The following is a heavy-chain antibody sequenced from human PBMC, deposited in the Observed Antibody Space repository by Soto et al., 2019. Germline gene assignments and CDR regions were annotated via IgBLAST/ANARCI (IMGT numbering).Heavy chain of an antibody. D-gene: IGHD2-2*01. CDR3: AKDYCSSTSCLYYYYMDV. J-gene: IGHJ6*03. CDR2: ISWNSGSI. Sequence: GGSLRLSCAASGFTFDDYAMHWVRQAPGKGLEWVSGISWNSGSIGYADSVKGRFTISRDNAKNSLYLQMNSLRAEDTALYYCAKDYCSSTSCLYYYYMDVWGKGTTVTVSS. CDR1: GFTFDDYA. V-gene: IGHV3-9*01.